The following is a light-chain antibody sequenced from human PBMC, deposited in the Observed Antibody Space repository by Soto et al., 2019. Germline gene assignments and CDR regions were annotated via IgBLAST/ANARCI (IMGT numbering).Light chain of an antibody. J-gene: IGLJ1*01. CDR2: GNN. Sequence: QSVLTQPPSVSGAPGQRVTISCTGSSSNIGAGYDVHWYQQLPGTAPKFLIFGNNNRPSGVPDRFSGSKSGTSASLAITGLQAEDEADYYCQSYDSSLSGSYVFGTGTKLTVL. V-gene: IGLV1-40*01. CDR1: SSNIGAGYD. CDR3: QSYDSSLSGSYV.